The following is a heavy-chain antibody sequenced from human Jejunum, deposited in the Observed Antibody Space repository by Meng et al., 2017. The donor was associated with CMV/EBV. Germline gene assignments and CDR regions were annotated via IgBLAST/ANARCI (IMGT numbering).Heavy chain of an antibody. CDR2: IYWDDDK. CDR3: AHKSEQQLALKAFDY. CDR1: GFSLTTSEVG. J-gene: IGHJ4*02. Sequence: QIALKESGPTLVKPTQTLTLTCTFSGFSLTTSEVGVGWIRQPPGKTLEWLALIYWDDDKRYSPSLKSRLTITKDTSKNQVVLTMTNVDPVDTATYYCAHKSEQQLALKAFDYWGQGILVTVSS. V-gene: IGHV2-5*02. D-gene: IGHD6-13*01.